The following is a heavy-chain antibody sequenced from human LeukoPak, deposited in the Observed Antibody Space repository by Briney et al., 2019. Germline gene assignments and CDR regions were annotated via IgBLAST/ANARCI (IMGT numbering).Heavy chain of an antibody. Sequence: GGSLRLSRAASGFTFSSYGMHWVRQAPGKGLEWVAVIWSDGSTKYYADSVKGRFTISRDNSKNTLYLQMNSLRAEDTAVNYCARGQPPSYYDMDVWGQGTTVTVSS. CDR2: IWSDGSTK. J-gene: IGHJ6*02. V-gene: IGHV3-33*01. CDR1: GFTFSSYG. D-gene: IGHD6-13*01. CDR3: ARGQPPSYYDMDV.